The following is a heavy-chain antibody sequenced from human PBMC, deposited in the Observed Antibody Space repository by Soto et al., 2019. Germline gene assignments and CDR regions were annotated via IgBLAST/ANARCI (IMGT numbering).Heavy chain of an antibody. Sequence: GGSLGLSCAASGVTFEDYAMHWVRQAPGKGREWVSGISWNSGSIGYADSGKGRSTISRDNAKNSLYLQMNSLRAEDTALYYCAKGVPDYGMDVWGQGTTVTLSS. D-gene: IGHD2-2*01. CDR1: GVTFEDYA. J-gene: IGHJ6*02. CDR3: AKGVPDYGMDV. CDR2: ISWNSGSI. V-gene: IGHV3-9*01.